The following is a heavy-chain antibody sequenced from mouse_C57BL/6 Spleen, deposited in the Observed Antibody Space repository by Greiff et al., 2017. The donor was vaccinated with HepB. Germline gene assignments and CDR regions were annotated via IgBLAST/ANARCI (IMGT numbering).Heavy chain of an antibody. CDR1: GYAFSSSW. V-gene: IGHV1-82*01. Sequence: VQLQQSGPELVKPGASVKISCKASGYAFSSSWMNWVKQRPGKGLEWIGRIDPGEGDTNYNGKFKGKATLTADKSSSTAYMQLSILTSEDSAVYFCAGLRQTFDYWGQGTTLTVSS. CDR2: IDPGEGDT. CDR3: AGLRQTFDY. D-gene: IGHD2-12*01. J-gene: IGHJ2*01.